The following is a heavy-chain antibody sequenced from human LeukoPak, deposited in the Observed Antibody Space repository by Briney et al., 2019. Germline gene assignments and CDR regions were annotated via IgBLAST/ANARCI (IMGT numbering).Heavy chain of an antibody. Sequence: PSETLSLTCAVYGGSFSGYYWSWIRQPPGKGLEWIGEINHRGSTNYNPSLKSRVTISVDTSKNQFSLKLSSVTAADTAVYYCARGSRRKYAFDIWGQGTMVTVSS. CDR3: ARGSRRKYAFDI. CDR1: GGSFSGYY. J-gene: IGHJ3*02. V-gene: IGHV4-34*01. CDR2: INHRGST.